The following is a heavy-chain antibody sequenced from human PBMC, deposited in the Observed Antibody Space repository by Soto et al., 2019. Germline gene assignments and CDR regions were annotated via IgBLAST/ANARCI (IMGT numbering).Heavy chain of an antibody. CDR3: ARDEDAAMPHFFDY. CDR1: GYTFTSYG. D-gene: IGHD5-18*01. CDR2: ISAYNGNT. J-gene: IGHJ4*02. Sequence: ASVKVSCKASGYTFTSYGISCVRQAPGQGLEWMGWISAYNGNTNYAQKLQGRVTMTTDTSTSTAYMELRSLRSDDTAVYYCARDEDAAMPHFFDYWGQGTPVTVSS. V-gene: IGHV1-18*04.